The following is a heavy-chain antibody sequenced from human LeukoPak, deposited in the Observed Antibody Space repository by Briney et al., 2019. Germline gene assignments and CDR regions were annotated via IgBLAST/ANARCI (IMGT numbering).Heavy chain of an antibody. CDR3: AKTNSGYEILYYFDY. D-gene: IGHD5-12*01. Sequence: PGGSLRLSCAASGFTFSSYAMSWVRQAPGKGLEWVSAISGSGGSTYYADSVKGRFTISRDNSKNTLYLQMNSLRAEDTAVYYCAKTNSGYEILYYFDYWGQGTLVTASS. CDR1: GFTFSSYA. CDR2: ISGSGGST. V-gene: IGHV3-23*01. J-gene: IGHJ4*02.